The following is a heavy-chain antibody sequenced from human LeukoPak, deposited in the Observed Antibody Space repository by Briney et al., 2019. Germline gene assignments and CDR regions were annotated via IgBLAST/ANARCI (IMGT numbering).Heavy chain of an antibody. Sequence: QTGGSLRLSCVASGLTVSSNYMHWVRQAPGKGLEWVSGINWNGGSTGYADSVKGRFTISRDNSKNTLYLQMNSLRAEDTAVYYCARDNSHYDFNPMDVWGKGTTVTVSS. CDR2: INWNGGST. CDR3: ARDNSHYDFNPMDV. D-gene: IGHD3-3*01. V-gene: IGHV3-66*02. J-gene: IGHJ6*03. CDR1: GLTVSSNY.